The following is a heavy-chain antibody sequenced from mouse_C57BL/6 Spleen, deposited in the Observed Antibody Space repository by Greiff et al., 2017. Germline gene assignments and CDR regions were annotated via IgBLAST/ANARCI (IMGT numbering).Heavy chain of an antibody. Sequence: VQLQQSGPELVKPGASVKIPCKASGYTFTDYNMDWVKQSHGKSLEWIGDINPNNGGTIYNQKFKGKATLTVDKSSSTAYMELRSLTSEDTAVYYCARSPDYYGSSYFDYWGQGTTLTVSS. CDR3: ARSPDYYGSSYFDY. CDR1: GYTFTDYN. V-gene: IGHV1-18*01. CDR2: INPNNGGT. D-gene: IGHD1-1*01. J-gene: IGHJ2*01.